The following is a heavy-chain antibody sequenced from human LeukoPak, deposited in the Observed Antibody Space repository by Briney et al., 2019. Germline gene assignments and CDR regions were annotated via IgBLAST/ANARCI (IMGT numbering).Heavy chain of an antibody. CDR3: ANEGDYGGAFDY. CDR1: GFTFSSYA. D-gene: IGHD4-23*01. V-gene: IGHV3-30*02. Sequence: GGSLRLSCTASGFTFSSYAMHWVRQAPGKGLEWVAFIRYDGSNKFYADSVKGRFTISRDNSKNALYLQMNSLRAEDAAVYYCANEGDYGGAFDYWGQGTLVTVSS. CDR2: IRYDGSNK. J-gene: IGHJ4*02.